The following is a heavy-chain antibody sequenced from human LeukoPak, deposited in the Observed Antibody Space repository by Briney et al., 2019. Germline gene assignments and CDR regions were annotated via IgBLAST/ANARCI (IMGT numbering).Heavy chain of an antibody. CDR1: GGSISSNRYY. V-gene: IGHV4-39*07. J-gene: IGHJ4*02. D-gene: IGHD1-26*01. Sequence: SETLSLTCTVSGGSISSNRYYWGWIRQPPGKGLEWIGNIHYSGSTYYNPSLKTRVTISEDTSKNQLSLKLSSVTAADTAVYYCARYHRGSYYFDYWGQGTLVTVSS. CDR3: ARYHRGSYYFDY. CDR2: IHYSGST.